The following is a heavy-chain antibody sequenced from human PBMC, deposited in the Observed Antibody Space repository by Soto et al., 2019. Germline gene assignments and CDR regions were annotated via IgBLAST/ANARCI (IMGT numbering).Heavy chain of an antibody. J-gene: IGHJ6*02. V-gene: IGHV1-69*13. CDR2: IFPKFGTT. CDR3: EAEMTFGKLSVV. D-gene: IGHD3-16*02. Sequence: SVKVSCKASGYTYTNYVISWVRQAPGQGLEWMGGIFPKFGTTYSAQKLQDRLTITADESTSTVYMQLSSLRLDDTAVYYCEAEMTFGKLSVVWGQGTTVTVSS. CDR1: GYTYTNYV.